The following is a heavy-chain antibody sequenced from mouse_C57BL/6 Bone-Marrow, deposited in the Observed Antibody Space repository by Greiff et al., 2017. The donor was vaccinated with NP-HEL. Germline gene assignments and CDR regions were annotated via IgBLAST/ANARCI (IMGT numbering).Heavy chain of an antibody. D-gene: IGHD2-4*01. Sequence: EVMLVESGGGLVKPGGSLKLSCAASGFTFSDYGMHWVRQAPEKGLEWVAYISSGSSTIYYADTVKGRFTISRDTANNTLFLQMTRLRSEDTAMYYCARPVYYDYGGFAYWGQGTLVTVSA. V-gene: IGHV5-17*01. CDR1: GFTFSDYG. CDR3: ARPVYYDYGGFAY. CDR2: ISSGSSTI. J-gene: IGHJ3*01.